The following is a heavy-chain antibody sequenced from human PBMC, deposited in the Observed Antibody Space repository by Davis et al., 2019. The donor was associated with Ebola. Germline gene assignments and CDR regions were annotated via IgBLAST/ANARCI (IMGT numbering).Heavy chain of an antibody. CDR1: GFTFSSYW. Sequence: GESLKISCAASGFTFSSYWMSWVRQAPGKGLEWVANIKQDGSEKYYVDSLKGRFTISRDNAKNSLHLQMNSLRVEDTAMYYCVSLLHWGQGARVTVSS. J-gene: IGHJ4*02. V-gene: IGHV3-7*03. CDR2: IKQDGSEK. CDR3: VSLLH.